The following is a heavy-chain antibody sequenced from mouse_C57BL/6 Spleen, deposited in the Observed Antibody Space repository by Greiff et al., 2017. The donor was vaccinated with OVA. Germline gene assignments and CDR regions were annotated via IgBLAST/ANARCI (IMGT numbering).Heavy chain of an antibody. CDR2: IDPSDSYT. CDR1: GYTFTSYW. D-gene: IGHD1-1*01. V-gene: IGHV1-50*01. CDR3: ARYTTVVATGGYAMDY. Sequence: VQLQQPGAELVKPGASVTLSCKASGYTFTSYWMQWVKQRPGQGLEWIGEIDPSDSYTNYNQKFKGKATLTVDTSSSTAYMQLSSLTSEDSAVYYCARYTTVVATGGYAMDYWGQGTSVTVSS. J-gene: IGHJ4*01.